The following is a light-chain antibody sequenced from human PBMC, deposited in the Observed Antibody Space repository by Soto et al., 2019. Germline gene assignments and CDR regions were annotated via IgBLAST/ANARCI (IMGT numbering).Light chain of an antibody. CDR1: QSISSW. CDR2: KAS. CDR3: RHYNSYSEA. Sequence: DIQMTQSPSTLSASVGDRVTITCRASQSISSWLAWYQQKPGKAPKLLIYKASTLKSGVPSRFSGSGSGTEFTLTISSLQPDDFATYYCRHYNSYSEAFGQGTTVDIK. J-gene: IGKJ1*01. V-gene: IGKV1-5*03.